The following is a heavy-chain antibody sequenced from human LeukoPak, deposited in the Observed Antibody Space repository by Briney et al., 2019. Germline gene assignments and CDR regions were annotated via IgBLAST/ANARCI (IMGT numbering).Heavy chain of an antibody. V-gene: IGHV3-48*03. Sequence: PGGSLRLSCAASGFTFSSYEMNWVRQAPGKGLEWVSYISSSGSTIYYADSVKGRFTISRDNAKNSLYLQMNSLRAEDTAVYYCARDPPGYCSGGSCIERADYWGQGTLITVSS. CDR3: ARDPPGYCSGGSCIERADY. CDR1: GFTFSSYE. D-gene: IGHD2-15*01. CDR2: ISSSGSTI. J-gene: IGHJ4*02.